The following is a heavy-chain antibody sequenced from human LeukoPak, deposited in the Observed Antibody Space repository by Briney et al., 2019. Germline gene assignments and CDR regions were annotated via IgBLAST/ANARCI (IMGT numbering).Heavy chain of an antibody. CDR3: ATGYSYRFHFHY. CDR1: GFTFSGYE. V-gene: IGHV3-48*03. D-gene: IGHD5-18*01. J-gene: IGHJ4*02. CDR2: ISSSGSTT. Sequence: GGSLRLSCAASGFTFSGYEMNWVRQAPGKGLEWVSYISSSGSTTHYADSMKGRFTISRDNAKSSLYLQMNSLRAEDTAVYYCATGYSYRFHFHYWGQRTLVTVSS.